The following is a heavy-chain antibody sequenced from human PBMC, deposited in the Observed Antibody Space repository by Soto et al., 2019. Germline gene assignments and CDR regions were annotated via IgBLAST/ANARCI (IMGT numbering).Heavy chain of an antibody. V-gene: IGHV4-34*01. D-gene: IGHD1-26*01. Sequence: QVQLQQWGAGLLKPSEILSLTCAVYGGSFSGYYWSWIRQPPGKGLEWIGEINHSGSTNYNPSLKSRVTISVDTSINQFFLKPSSVTAADTAVYYCARGASGTKPYYFDYWGQGTLVTVSS. CDR1: GGSFSGYY. J-gene: IGHJ4*02. CDR2: INHSGST. CDR3: ARGASGTKPYYFDY.